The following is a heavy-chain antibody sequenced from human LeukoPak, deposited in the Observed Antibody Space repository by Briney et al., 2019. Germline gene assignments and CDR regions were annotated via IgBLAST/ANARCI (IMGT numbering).Heavy chain of an antibody. CDR1: GFNFSGSA. V-gene: IGHV3-73*01. D-gene: IGHD3-16*02. J-gene: IGHJ4*02. Sequence: PGGPLRLSCAASGFNFSGSAIHWVRQASGKGLEWVGRTRNKAHNYATAYGASVQGRFSISRDESKTTAYLQMNSLKTEDTAVYYCTTLNYVWGTYPPDYWGQGTLVTVSS. CDR3: TTLNYVWGTYPPDY. CDR2: TRNKAHNYAT.